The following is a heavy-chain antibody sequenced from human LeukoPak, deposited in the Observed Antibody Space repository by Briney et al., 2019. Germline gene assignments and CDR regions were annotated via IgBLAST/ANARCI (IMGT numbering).Heavy chain of an antibody. V-gene: IGHV1-2*02. CDR3: ASTIVVLTAGAFDY. J-gene: IGHJ4*02. CDR1: GYTFTDYY. Sequence: ASVELFCKASGYTFTDYYMHWVRQAPGQGLECMGWINPNSGGTNYAQKFQGRVTMTRDTSISTAYMELSRLGSDDTAVYYCASTIVVLTAGAFDYWGQGTLVTVSS. D-gene: IGHD2-21*02. CDR2: INPNSGGT.